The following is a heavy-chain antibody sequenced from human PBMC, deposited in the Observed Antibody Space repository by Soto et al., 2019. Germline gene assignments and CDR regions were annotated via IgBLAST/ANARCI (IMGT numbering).Heavy chain of an antibody. D-gene: IGHD6-19*01. CDR2: ISAYNGNT. CDR3: AFDSSGIDYYYGIDV. Sequence: AAVKVSCKASGYTFTSYGISWVRQAPGQGLEWMGWISAYNGNTNYAQKLQGRVTMTTDTSTSTAYMELRSLRSDDTAVYYCAFDSSGIDYYYGIDVRAQRTTVTGSS. CDR1: GYTFTSYG. V-gene: IGHV1-18*01. J-gene: IGHJ6*02.